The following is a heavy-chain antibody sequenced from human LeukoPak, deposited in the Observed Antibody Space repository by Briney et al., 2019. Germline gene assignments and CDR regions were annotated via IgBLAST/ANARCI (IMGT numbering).Heavy chain of an antibody. D-gene: IGHD6-13*01. CDR1: GFTFSSTT. J-gene: IGHJ4*02. V-gene: IGHV3-23*01. CDR3: TKDRRGPAAGTWYFDS. Sequence: PEGSLRLSCVASGFTFSSTTKGWVRQAPGRGLEWVSSITAIDGRTYYADSVRGRFTISRDNSKNTVYLQLNSLRAGDTAIYYCTKDRRGPAAGTWYFDSWGQGTLVTVSS. CDR2: ITAIDGRT.